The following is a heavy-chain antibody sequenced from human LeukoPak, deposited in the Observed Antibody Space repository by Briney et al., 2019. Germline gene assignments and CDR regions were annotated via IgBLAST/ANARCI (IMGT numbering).Heavy chain of an antibody. CDR2: ISMRGSTI. CDR3: ARSFGSGSPTFDF. CDR1: GFTFTDYE. V-gene: IGHV3-48*03. J-gene: IGHJ4*02. Sequence: PGGSLRLSCAASGFTFTDYEMNLVRQAPGKGLEWVSHISMRGSTIYYADSVKGRFTISRDNAKNSLYLQVSSLRAEDTAVYYCARSFGSGSPTFDFWGQGVRVTVSS. D-gene: IGHD3-10*01.